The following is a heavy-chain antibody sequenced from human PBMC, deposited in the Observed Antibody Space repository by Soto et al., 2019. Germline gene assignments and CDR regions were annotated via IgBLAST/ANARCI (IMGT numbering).Heavy chain of an antibody. V-gene: IGHV4-59*08. D-gene: IGHD3-9*01. Sequence: PSETLSLTCTVSGGSISSYYWSWIRQPPGKGLEWIGYIYYSGSTNYNPSLKSRVTISVDTSKNQFSLKLSSVTAADTAVYYCARVLRERSGFTGSLDYYXYYYMDVWGKGTTVTVSS. CDR1: GGSISSYY. CDR3: ARVLRERSGFTGSLDYYXYYYMDV. J-gene: IGHJ6*03. CDR2: IYYSGST.